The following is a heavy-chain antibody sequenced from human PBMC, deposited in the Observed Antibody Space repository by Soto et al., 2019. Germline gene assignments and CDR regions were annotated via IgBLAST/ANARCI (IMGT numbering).Heavy chain of an antibody. CDR3: ASELYYYASSGYPTPFDY. J-gene: IGHJ4*02. CDR1: GGTFSSYA. V-gene: IGHV1-69*06. D-gene: IGHD3-22*01. Sequence: QVQLVQSGAEVKKPGSSVKVSCKASGGTFSSYAISWVRQAPGQGLEWMGGIIPIFGTANYAQKFQGRVKLTADKSTSTAYMELSSLRSEDTAVYYCASELYYYASSGYPTPFDYWGQGTLVTVSS. CDR2: IIPIFGTA.